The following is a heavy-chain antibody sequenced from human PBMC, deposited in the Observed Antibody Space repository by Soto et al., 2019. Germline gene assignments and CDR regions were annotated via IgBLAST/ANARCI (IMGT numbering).Heavy chain of an antibody. CDR2: INPSGGST. J-gene: IGHJ6*02. Sequence: ASVKVSCKASGYTFTNYYMHWVRQAPGQGLEWMGVINPSGGSTSYAQDFRGRVTMTRDSSANTVYMELSSLRSEDTAVYYCARDLLPSVGYNNGFGVSYGMHVSGQGTMLTVSS. V-gene: IGHV1-46*01. D-gene: IGHD5-18*01. CDR1: GYTFTNYY. CDR3: ARDLLPSVGYNNGFGVSYGMHV.